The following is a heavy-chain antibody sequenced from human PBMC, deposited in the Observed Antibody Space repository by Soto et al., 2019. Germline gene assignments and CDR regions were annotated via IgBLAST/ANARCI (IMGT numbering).Heavy chain of an antibody. CDR2: IWYDGSNK. D-gene: IGHD2-15*01. CDR1: GFTFSSYG. Sequence: GGSLRLSCAASGFTFSSYGMHWVRQAPGKGLEWVAVIWYDGSNKYYADSVKGRFTISRDNSKNTLYLQMNSLRAEDTAVYYCAREIKGHCSGGSYYSGFGMDVWGQGTTVTVSS. CDR3: AREIKGHCSGGSYYSGFGMDV. V-gene: IGHV3-33*01. J-gene: IGHJ6*02.